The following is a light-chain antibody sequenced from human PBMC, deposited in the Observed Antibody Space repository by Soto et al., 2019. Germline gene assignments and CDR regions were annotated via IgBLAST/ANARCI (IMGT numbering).Light chain of an antibody. CDR1: RGISSY. CDR3: QQLNSYPHT. Sequence: DIQLTQSPSFLPASVGARAPTTCRASRGISSYLAWYQQNPGKAPKLLIYAASTLQSGVPSRFSGSGSGTEFTLTISSLHPEDFATYYCQQLNSYPHTFGQGTKLEIK. CDR2: AAS. V-gene: IGKV1-9*01. J-gene: IGKJ2*01.